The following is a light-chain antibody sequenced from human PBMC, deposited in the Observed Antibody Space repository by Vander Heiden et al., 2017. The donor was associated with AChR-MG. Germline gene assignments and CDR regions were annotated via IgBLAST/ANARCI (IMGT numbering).Light chain of an antibody. CDR2: DVN. CDR3: SSYTTRSTVI. Sequence: QSALTQPASVSGSPAQSITISCTGTSSDIGYYDYVSWYQHHPDKAPKIIIYDVNKRPSGVSSRFSGSKSDNTASLTISGLQADDEAEYHCSSYTTRSTVIFGGGTKLTGL. CDR1: SSDIGYYDY. V-gene: IGLV2-14*03. J-gene: IGLJ2*01.